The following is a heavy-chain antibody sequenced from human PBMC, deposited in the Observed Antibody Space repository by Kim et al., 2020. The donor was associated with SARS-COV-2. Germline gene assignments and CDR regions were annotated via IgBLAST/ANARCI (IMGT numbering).Heavy chain of an antibody. J-gene: IGHJ6*01. CDR1: GFTFSSYA. D-gene: IGHD1-26*01. V-gene: IGHV3-23*01. Sequence: GGSLRLSCAASGFTFSSYAMSWIRQAPGKGLEWVSTISGTSVSTYYAGSVKGRFTISRDNSKNTLYLQVNSLRAEDTAIYYCAKSQGATKSFFYAMDVWG. CDR3: AKSQGATKSFFYAMDV. CDR2: ISGTSVST.